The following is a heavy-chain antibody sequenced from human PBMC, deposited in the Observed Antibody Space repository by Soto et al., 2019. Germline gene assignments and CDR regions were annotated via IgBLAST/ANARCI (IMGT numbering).Heavy chain of an antibody. CDR3: AKDTYYYDRSGYYTYDY. CDR2: ISYDGSNK. D-gene: IGHD3-22*01. V-gene: IGHV3-30*18. Sequence: GGSLRLSCAASGFTISSYGVHWVRQAPGKGLEWVAVISYDGSNKHYADSVKGRFTISRDNSKNTLDLQMNSLRAEDTAVYYCAKDTYYYDRSGYYTYDYWGQGTQVTVSS. CDR1: GFTISSYG. J-gene: IGHJ4*02.